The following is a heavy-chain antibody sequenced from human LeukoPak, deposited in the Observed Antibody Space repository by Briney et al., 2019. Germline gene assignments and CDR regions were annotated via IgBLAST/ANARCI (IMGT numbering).Heavy chain of an antibody. D-gene: IGHD2-15*01. CDR1: GFTFSDYN. J-gene: IGHJ5*02. Sequence: GGSLRLSCAASGFTFSDYNMNWVRQAPGKGQEWLSSISDRTSNYISQADSVRGRFTISRDNAKNSLYLQMNILRVEDTAVYYCARQRGYCSSGSCRGWFDPWGQGTLVTVSS. CDR2: ISDRTSNYI. V-gene: IGHV3-21*01. CDR3: ARQRGYCSSGSCRGWFDP.